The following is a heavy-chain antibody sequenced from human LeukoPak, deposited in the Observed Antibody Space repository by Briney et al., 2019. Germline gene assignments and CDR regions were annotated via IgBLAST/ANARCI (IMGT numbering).Heavy chain of an antibody. J-gene: IGHJ2*01. V-gene: IGHV4-39*01. CDR3: ARGPGYYDFWSGYTNWYFDL. CDR1: GGSISSSSYY. Sequence: SETLSLTCTVSGGSISSSSYYWGWIRQPPGKGLEWIGSIYYSGSTYYNPSLKSRVTISVDTSKNQFSLKLSSVTAADTAVYYCARGPGYYDFWSGYTNWYFDLWGRGTLVTVSS. D-gene: IGHD3-3*01. CDR2: IYYSGST.